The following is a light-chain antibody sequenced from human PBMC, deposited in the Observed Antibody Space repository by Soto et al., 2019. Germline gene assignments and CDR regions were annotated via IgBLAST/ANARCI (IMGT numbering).Light chain of an antibody. V-gene: IGLV2-14*01. CDR3: SSYTSTSGYV. Sequence: QSALTQPASVSGSPGQSITISCTGTSSDVGGYNYVSWYQQPPGKVPKVMIYEVSNRPYGVSDRFSGSKSGNTASLTISGLHAEDEAYYYCSSYTSTSGYVFGTGTKLTVL. CDR2: EVS. CDR1: SSDVGGYNY. J-gene: IGLJ1*01.